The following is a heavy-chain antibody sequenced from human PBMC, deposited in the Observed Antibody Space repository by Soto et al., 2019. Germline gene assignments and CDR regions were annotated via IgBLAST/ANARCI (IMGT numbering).Heavy chain of an antibody. CDR3: ARGGIVVVPAAERYYYYGMDV. V-gene: IGHV1-18*01. CDR2: ISAYNGNT. D-gene: IGHD2-2*01. J-gene: IGHJ6*02. Sequence: QVQLVQSGAEVKKPGASVKVSCKASGYTFTSYGISWVRQAPGQGLEWMGWISAYNGNTNYAQKLQGRVTMTTDTSTSTAYMELRSLRSDDTAVYYCARGGIVVVPAAERYYYYGMDVWGQGTTVTVSS. CDR1: GYTFTSYG.